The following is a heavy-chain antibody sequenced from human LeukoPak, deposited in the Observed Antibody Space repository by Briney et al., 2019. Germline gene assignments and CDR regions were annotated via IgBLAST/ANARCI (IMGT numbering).Heavy chain of an antibody. CDR3: IAAAGIRGFISYYYMDV. V-gene: IGHV3-23*01. J-gene: IGHJ6*03. CDR2: ISGSGGST. CDR1: GFTFSSYA. D-gene: IGHD6-13*01. Sequence: PGGSLRLSCAASGFTFSSYAMSWVRQAPGKGLEWVSAISGSGGSTYYADSVKGRFTISRDNSKNTLYLQMNSLRAEDTAVYYCIAAAGIRGFISYYYMDVWGKGTTVTVSS.